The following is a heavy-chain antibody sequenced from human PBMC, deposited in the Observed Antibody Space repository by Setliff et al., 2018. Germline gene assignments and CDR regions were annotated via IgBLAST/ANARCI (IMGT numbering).Heavy chain of an antibody. V-gene: IGHV4-61*02. Sequence: SETLSLTCTVSGDSISRAKYYWSWIRQSAGKGLECIGRIYTDGSTKYNPSLNSRVTLLIDTAKNQISLRLSSVTAAGTAVYFCARVTGFSYMDVWGKGTTVTVS. J-gene: IGHJ6*03. CDR2: IYTDGST. D-gene: IGHD3-3*01. CDR1: GDSISRAKYY. CDR3: ARVTGFSYMDV.